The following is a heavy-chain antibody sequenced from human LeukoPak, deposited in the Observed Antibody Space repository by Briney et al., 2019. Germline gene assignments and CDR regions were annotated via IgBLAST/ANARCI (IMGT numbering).Heavy chain of an antibody. CDR2: ISYDGSNK. Sequence: GGSLRLSCAASGFTFSSYAMHWVRQAPGKGLEWVAVISYDGSNKYYADSVKGRFTISRDNSKNTLYLQMNSLRAEDTAVYYCARSDDSSGYYPSYFDYWGQGTLVTVSS. CDR3: ARSDDSSGYYPSYFDY. V-gene: IGHV3-30-3*01. D-gene: IGHD3-22*01. CDR1: GFTFSSYA. J-gene: IGHJ4*02.